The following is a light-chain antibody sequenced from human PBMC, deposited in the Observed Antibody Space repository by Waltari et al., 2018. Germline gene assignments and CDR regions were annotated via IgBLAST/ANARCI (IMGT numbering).Light chain of an antibody. CDR3: HQRSNWPLT. CDR1: QSVDTY. V-gene: IGKV3-11*01. Sequence: EIVLTQSPATLSLSPGERAPLSCRASQSVDTYLAWYQHKPGQVTRLLIYDASNRATGIPARFSGSGSGADFTLIISSLEPEDFAVYYCHQRSNWPLTFGGGTKVEIK. CDR2: DAS. J-gene: IGKJ4*01.